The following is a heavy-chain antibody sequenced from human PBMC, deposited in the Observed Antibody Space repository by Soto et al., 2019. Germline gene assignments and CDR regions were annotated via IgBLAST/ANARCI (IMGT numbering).Heavy chain of an antibody. V-gene: IGHV1-3*01. CDR1: GYTFTSYA. J-gene: IGHJ4*02. Sequence: ASVKVSCKASGYTFTSYAMHWVRQAPGQRLEWMGWINAGNGNTKYSQKFQGRVTITRDTSASTAYMELSSLRSEDTAVYYCARGEFSPSDPYKFDYWGQGTLVTVSS. CDR2: INAGNGNT. CDR3: ARGEFSPSDPYKFDY. D-gene: IGHD1-1*01.